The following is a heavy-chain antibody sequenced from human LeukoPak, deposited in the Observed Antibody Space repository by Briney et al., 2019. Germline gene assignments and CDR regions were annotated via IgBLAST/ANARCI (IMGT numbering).Heavy chain of an antibody. CDR2: ISGSGGST. J-gene: IGHJ5*02. Sequence: GGSLRLSCAASGFTFSSYAMGWVRQAPGKGLEWVSAISGSGGSTYYADSVKGRFTISRDNSKNTLYLQMNSLRAEDTAVYYCAKDGQWLVRGWFDPWGQGTLVTVSS. V-gene: IGHV3-23*01. D-gene: IGHD6-19*01. CDR1: GFTFSSYA. CDR3: AKDGQWLVRGWFDP.